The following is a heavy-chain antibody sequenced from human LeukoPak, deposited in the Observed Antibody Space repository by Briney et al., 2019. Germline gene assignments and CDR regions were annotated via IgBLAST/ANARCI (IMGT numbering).Heavy chain of an antibody. Sequence: PGGSLRLSCAASGFIFRSYSMNWVRQAPGKGLEWVSYISSTSSDIYYADSAKGRFTISRDNAKNSLYLQMNSLRDEDTAVYYCARAGRHNDDYWGQGTLVTVSS. CDR2: ISSTSSDI. V-gene: IGHV3-48*02. CDR1: GFIFRSYS. CDR3: ARAGRHNDDY. D-gene: IGHD1-1*01. J-gene: IGHJ4*02.